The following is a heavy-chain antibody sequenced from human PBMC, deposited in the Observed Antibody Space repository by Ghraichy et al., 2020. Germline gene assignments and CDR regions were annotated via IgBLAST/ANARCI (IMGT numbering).Heavy chain of an antibody. CDR2: VRKKINSYTT. Sequence: GGSLRLSCAASGFTFSDHFMDWVRQAPGQGLEWVGRVRKKINSYTTEYAASVKGRFTISRDDSKNSLYLQMNSLKTEDTAVYYCARGGSSGNYVPFDYWGQGTLVTVSS. CDR3: ARGGSSGNYVPFDY. J-gene: IGHJ4*02. V-gene: IGHV3-72*01. CDR1: GFTFSDHF. D-gene: IGHD3-10*01.